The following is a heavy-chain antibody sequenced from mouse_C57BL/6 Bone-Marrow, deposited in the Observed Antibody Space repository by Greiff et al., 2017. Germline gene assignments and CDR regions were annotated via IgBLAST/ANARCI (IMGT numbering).Heavy chain of an antibody. CDR3: ARHGYGRGDY. CDR2: ISNGGGST. D-gene: IGHD2-2*01. J-gene: IGHJ4*01. Sequence: EVKLMESGGGLVQPGGSLKLSCAASGFTFSDYYMYWVRQTPEKRLEWVAYISNGGGSTYYPDTVKGRFTISRDNAKNTLYLQMSSLKAEDTAMYDCARHGYGRGDYWGQGTSVTVSS. CDR1: GFTFSDYY. V-gene: IGHV5-12*01.